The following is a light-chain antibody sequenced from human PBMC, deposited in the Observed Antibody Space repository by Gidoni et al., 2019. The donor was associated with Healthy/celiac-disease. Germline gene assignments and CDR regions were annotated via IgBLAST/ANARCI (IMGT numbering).Light chain of an antibody. Sequence: ELASTQSPGTLSLSPGERATPSCRDSQSVSRSYFAWYQQKPGQAPRLLIYGAYSRATGIPDRFSGSWSGTDFTLTISRLEPEDFAVYYCQQYGSSPITFGQXTRLEIK. CDR1: QSVSRSY. J-gene: IGKJ5*01. V-gene: IGKV3-20*01. CDR3: QQYGSSPIT. CDR2: GAY.